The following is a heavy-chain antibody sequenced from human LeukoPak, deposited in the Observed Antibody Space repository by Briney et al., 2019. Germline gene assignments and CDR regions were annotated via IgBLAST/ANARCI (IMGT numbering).Heavy chain of an antibody. J-gene: IGHJ5*02. CDR1: GYSFIDYW. CDR2: IYPGDSRT. Sequence: GASLKISCQGSGYSFIDYWIGWMRQMPGKGLEWMAVIYPGDSRTRYNPSFQGQVTISADKSINTAYLEWNSLKASDTALYYCACRMFASNWFQPWGQGTLVTVSS. CDR3: ACRMFASNWFQP. D-gene: IGHD3-10*02. V-gene: IGHV5-51*01.